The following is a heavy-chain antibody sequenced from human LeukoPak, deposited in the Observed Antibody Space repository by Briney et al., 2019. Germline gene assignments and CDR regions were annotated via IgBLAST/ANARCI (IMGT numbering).Heavy chain of an antibody. CDR1: GGSISSSDYY. CDR3: ARSSEAENWFDP. V-gene: IGHV4-30-4*01. D-gene: IGHD3-10*01. J-gene: IGHJ5*02. Sequence: SETLSLTCTVSGGSISSSDYYWSWLRPPPGKGLEWIGYIYYSGSTNYTPSLKSRVTISVDTSKNQFSLKLSSVTAADTAVYYCARSSEAENWFDPWGQGTLVTVSS. CDR2: IYYSGST.